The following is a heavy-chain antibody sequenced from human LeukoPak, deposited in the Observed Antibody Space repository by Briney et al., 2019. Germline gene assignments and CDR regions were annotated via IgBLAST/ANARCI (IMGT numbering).Heavy chain of an antibody. Sequence: SETLSLTCAVYGGSFSGYYWSWIRQPPGKGLEWIGEINYSGSTNYNPSLKSRVTISVDTSKNQFSLKLSSVTAADTAVYYCARDRTNMITFGGVVGWFDPWGQGTLVTVSS. CDR3: ARDRTNMITFGGVVGWFDP. D-gene: IGHD3-16*01. J-gene: IGHJ5*02. V-gene: IGHV4-34*01. CDR1: GGSFSGYY. CDR2: INYSGST.